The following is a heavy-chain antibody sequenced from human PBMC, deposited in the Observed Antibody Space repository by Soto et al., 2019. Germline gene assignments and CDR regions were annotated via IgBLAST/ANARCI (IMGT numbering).Heavy chain of an antibody. Sequence: QLQLQESGPGLAKPSETLSLTCTVSGGSISSGPSYWGWIRQPPGQGLEWVGSIYYLGNTYYNSSLGRRVVISVDESKNHFSLKLSSVTAAGPAVYYCAGLYPFKSSGYHLSYWGQGTQVTVSS. CDR2: IYYLGNT. CDR1: GGSISSGPSY. V-gene: IGHV4-39*02. D-gene: IGHD3-22*01. CDR3: AGLYPFKSSGYHLSY. J-gene: IGHJ4*02.